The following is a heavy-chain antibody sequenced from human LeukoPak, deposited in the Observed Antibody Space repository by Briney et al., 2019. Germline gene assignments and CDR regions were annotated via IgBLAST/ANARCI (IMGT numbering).Heavy chain of an antibody. CDR1: GGSISSYY. V-gene: IGHV4-4*07. D-gene: IGHD3-10*01. CDR3: AXXXXXXXGSNYYGMDV. Sequence: SETLSLTCTVSGGSISSYYWSWIRQPAGKGLEWIGRIYTSGSTNYNPSLKSRVTMSVDTSKNQFSLKLSSVTAADTAVYYCAXXXXXXXGSNYYGMDVWGQGTTVTVSS. CDR2: IYTSGST. J-gene: IGHJ6*02.